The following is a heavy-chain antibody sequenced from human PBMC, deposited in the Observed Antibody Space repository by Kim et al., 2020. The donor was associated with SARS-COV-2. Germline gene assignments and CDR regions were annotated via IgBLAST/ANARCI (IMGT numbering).Heavy chain of an antibody. Sequence: GGSLRLSCAASGFTFSSYCMSWVRQAPGKGLEWVANINQDGSEKYYVDSVKGRFTISRDNAKNSLYLQMNSLRAEDTAVYYCARAMVQGVSSDYWGQGTLVTVSS. V-gene: IGHV3-7*01. CDR1: GFTFSSYC. CDR2: INQDGSEK. J-gene: IGHJ4*02. D-gene: IGHD3-10*01. CDR3: ARAMVQGVSSDY.